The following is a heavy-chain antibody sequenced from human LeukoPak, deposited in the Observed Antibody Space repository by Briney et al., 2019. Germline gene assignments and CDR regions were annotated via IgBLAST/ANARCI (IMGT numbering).Heavy chain of an antibody. CDR1: GGSIISSTYY. CDR3: ARHPYSYDASDI. D-gene: IGHD5-18*01. J-gene: IGHJ3*02. V-gene: IGHV4-39*01. Sequence: SETLSLTCTVSGGSIISSTYYWGWIRQPPGKGLEWIGSIHHSGTTYYNPSLQSRVTISVDTSKNQFSLNLSSVTAADTAVYYCARHPYSYDASDIWGQGTMVTVSS. CDR2: IHHSGTT.